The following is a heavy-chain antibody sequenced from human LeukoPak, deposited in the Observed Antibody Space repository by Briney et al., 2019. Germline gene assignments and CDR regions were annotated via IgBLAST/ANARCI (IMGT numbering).Heavy chain of an antibody. CDR2: IYYSGST. D-gene: IGHD1-7*01. V-gene: IGHV4-39*07. CDR3: ARDVYNWNYRPYYYYMDV. Sequence: PSETLSLTCTVSGGSISSYYWSWIRQPPGKGLEWIGSIYYSGSTYYNPSLKSRVTISVDTSKNQFSLKLSSVTAADTAVYYCARDVYNWNYRPYYYYMDVWGKGTTVTVSS. J-gene: IGHJ6*03. CDR1: GGSISSYY.